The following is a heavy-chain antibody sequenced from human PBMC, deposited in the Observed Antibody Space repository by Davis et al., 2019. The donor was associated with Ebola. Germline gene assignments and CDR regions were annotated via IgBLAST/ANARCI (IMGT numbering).Heavy chain of an antibody. CDR2: VYHTGGT. D-gene: IGHD4/OR15-4a*01. Sequence: SETLSLTCTVSGGSITGYYWSWIRQPPGKGLEWIGYVYHTGGTKYNPSLKSRVTISVDTSKNQFSLKLSSVTAADTAVYYCAGAPVYYYYGMDVWGKGTTVTVSS. V-gene: IGHV4-59*12. J-gene: IGHJ6*04. CDR3: AGAPVYYYYGMDV. CDR1: GGSITGYY.